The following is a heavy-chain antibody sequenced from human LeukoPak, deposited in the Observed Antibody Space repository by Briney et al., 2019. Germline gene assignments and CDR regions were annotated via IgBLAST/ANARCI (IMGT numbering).Heavy chain of an antibody. CDR1: GGSISSYY. J-gene: IGHJ2*01. CDR2: IYYSGST. D-gene: IGHD3-10*01. CDR3: AGKARRAYYYGSGWYFDL. V-gene: IGHV4-59*12. Sequence: SETLSLTCTVSGGSISSYYWSWIRQPPGKGLEWIGYIYYSGSTNYNPSLKSRVTISVDTSKNQFSLKLSSVTAADTAVYYCAGKARRAYYYGSGWYFDLWGRGTLVTVSS.